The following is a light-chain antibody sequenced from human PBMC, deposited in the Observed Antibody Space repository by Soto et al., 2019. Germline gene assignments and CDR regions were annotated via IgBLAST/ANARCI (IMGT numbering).Light chain of an antibody. CDR1: QGISSY. Sequence: DIQLTQSPSFLSASVGDRVTITCRASQGISSYLAWYQQKRGKAPKLLIYAASTLQTGVPSRFSGSGSGTEFTLTISSLQPEDFATYYCQQLNSFPRTFGGGTKVEIK. J-gene: IGKJ4*01. CDR2: AAS. V-gene: IGKV1-9*01. CDR3: QQLNSFPRT.